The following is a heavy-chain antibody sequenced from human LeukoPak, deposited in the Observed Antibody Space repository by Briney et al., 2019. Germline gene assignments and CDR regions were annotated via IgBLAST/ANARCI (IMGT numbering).Heavy chain of an antibody. CDR3: ARESLIYCSGGSCYPDAFDI. CDR2: IYSGGST. V-gene: IGHV3-66*01. CDR1: GFTVSSNY. D-gene: IGHD2-15*01. J-gene: IGHJ3*02. Sequence: GGSLRLSCAASGFTVSSNYMSWVRQAPGKGLEWVSVIYSGGSTYYADSVKGRFTISRDNSKNTLYLQMNSLRAEDTAVYYCARESLIYCSGGSCYPDAFDIWGQGTMVTVSS.